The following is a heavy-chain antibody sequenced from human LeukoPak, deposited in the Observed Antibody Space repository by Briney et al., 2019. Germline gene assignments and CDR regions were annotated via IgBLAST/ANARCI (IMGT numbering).Heavy chain of an antibody. CDR1: GGSISSYY. Sequence: SETLSLTCTVSGGSISSYYWSWIRQPPGKGLEWIGYIYYSGSTNYNPSLKSRVTISVDTSKNQFSLKLSSVTAADTAVYYCASGGDWNYGGHYFDYWGQGKPFSVSS. J-gene: IGHJ4*02. CDR3: ASGGDWNYGGHYFDY. CDR2: IYYSGST. D-gene: IGHD1-7*01. V-gene: IGHV4-59*01.